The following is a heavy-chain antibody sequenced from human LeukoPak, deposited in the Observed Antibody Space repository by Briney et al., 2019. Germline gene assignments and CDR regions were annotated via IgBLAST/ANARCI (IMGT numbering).Heavy chain of an antibody. Sequence: ASVKVSCKASGGTFSSYAISWVRQAPGQGLEWMGGIIPIFGTANYAQKFQGRVTITADKSTSTAYMELSSLRSEDTAVYYCARVPEAAAGIRSYYYYYMDVWGKGTTVTVSS. CDR3: ARVPEAAAGIRSYYYYYMDV. CDR1: GGTFSSYA. CDR2: IIPIFGTA. V-gene: IGHV1-69*06. J-gene: IGHJ6*03. D-gene: IGHD6-13*01.